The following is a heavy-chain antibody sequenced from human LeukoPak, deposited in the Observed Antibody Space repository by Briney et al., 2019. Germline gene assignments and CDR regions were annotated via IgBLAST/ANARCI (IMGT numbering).Heavy chain of an antibody. CDR3: ARLRYNYYYYGMDV. J-gene: IGHJ6*02. V-gene: IGHV4-59*08. Sequence: SETLSLTCTVSGGSISSYYWSWIRQPPGKGLEWIGYIYYSGSTNYNPSLKSRVTISVDTSKNQFSLKLSSVTAADTAVHYCARLRYNYYYYGMDVWGQGTTVTVSS. D-gene: IGHD5-18*01. CDR1: GGSISSYY. CDR2: IYYSGST.